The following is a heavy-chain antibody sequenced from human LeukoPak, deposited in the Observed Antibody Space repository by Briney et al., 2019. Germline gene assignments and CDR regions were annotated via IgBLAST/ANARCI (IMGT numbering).Heavy chain of an antibody. CDR1: GSTFSSYA. V-gene: IGHV3-30-3*01. CDR3: ARADGDYYYFDY. CDR2: ISYDGSNK. J-gene: IGHJ4*02. D-gene: IGHD4-17*01. Sequence: PGGSLRLSCAASGSTFSSYAMHWVRQAPGKGLEWVAVISYDGSNKYYADSVKGRFTISRDNSKNTLYLQMNSLRAEDTAVYYCARADGDYYYFDYWGQGTLVTVSS.